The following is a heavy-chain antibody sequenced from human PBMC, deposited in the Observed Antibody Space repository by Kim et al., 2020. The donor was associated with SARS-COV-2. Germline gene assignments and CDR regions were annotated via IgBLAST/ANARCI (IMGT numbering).Heavy chain of an antibody. CDR3: ARLGTFDI. J-gene: IGHJ3*02. CDR2: DSDT. Sequence: DSDTRYSPSLQGQVTISADKSISTAYLQWRSLKASDTAMYYCARLGTFDIWGQGTMVTVSS. D-gene: IGHD7-27*01. V-gene: IGHV5-51*01.